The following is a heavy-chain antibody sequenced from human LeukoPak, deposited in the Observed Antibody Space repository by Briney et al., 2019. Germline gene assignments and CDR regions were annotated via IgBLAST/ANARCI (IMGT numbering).Heavy chain of an antibody. V-gene: IGHV1-8*01. CDR3: ARKDAAGTSPDDY. CDR2: MNPNSGNT. D-gene: IGHD6-13*01. CDR1: GYTFTSYD. J-gene: IGHJ4*02. Sequence: GASVKVSCKASGYTFTSYDINWVRQATGQGLEWMGWMNPNSGNTGYAQKFQGRVTITRNTPIGTAYMELSSLRSEDTAVYYCARKDAAGTSPDDYWGQGTLVTVSS.